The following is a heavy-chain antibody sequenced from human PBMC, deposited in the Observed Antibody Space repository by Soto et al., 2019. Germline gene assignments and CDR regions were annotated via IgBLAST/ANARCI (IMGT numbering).Heavy chain of an antibody. J-gene: IGHJ4*02. CDR3: ARGGSYYDS. V-gene: IGHV4-4*02. Sequence: QVQLQESGPGLVKPSGTPSLTCAVSGGSITNTNWWTWVRQPPGKGLEWIGEIFQSGSTNYNPSLESGVTISLDKSRNQFSLRLSSVTAADTAVYYCARGGSYYDSWGQGTLVTVSS. D-gene: IGHD3-16*01. CDR2: IFQSGST. CDR1: GGSITNTNW.